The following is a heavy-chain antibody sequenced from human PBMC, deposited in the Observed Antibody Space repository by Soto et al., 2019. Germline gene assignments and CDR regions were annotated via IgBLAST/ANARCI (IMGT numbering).Heavy chain of an antibody. CDR1: GGSISSGDYY. CDR2: IYYSGST. D-gene: IGHD3-9*01. V-gene: IGHV4-30-4*01. CDR3: ARVTLHYDILPGYYGPYGMDV. J-gene: IGHJ6*02. Sequence: QVQLQESGPGLVKPSQTLSLTCTVSGGSISSGDYYWSWIRQPPGKGLEWIGYIYYSGSTYYNPSPQTRVTLSVPTSKHQFSLKLSSVTAADTAVYYCARVTLHYDILPGYYGPYGMDVWGQGTTVTVSS.